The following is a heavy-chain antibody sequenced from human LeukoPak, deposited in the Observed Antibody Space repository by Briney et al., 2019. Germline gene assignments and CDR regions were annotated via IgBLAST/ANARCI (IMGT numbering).Heavy chain of an antibody. CDR1: GYTFTSYD. Sequence: GASVKVSCKASGYTFTSYDINWVRQATGQGLEWMGWMNPNSGNTGYAQKFQGRVTMTRNTSISTAYMELSSLRSEHTAVYYCAKSGVATIEFDYWGQGTLVTVSS. CDR3: AKSGVATIEFDY. D-gene: IGHD5-12*01. V-gene: IGHV1-8*01. CDR2: MNPNSGNT. J-gene: IGHJ4*02.